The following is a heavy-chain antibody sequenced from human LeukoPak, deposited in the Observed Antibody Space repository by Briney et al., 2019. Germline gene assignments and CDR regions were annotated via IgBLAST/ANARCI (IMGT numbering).Heavy chain of an antibody. J-gene: IGHJ3*02. V-gene: IGHV1-18*01. D-gene: IGHD3-3*01. Sequence: AASMKVSCKASGYTFTSYGISWVRQAPGQGLEWMGWISAYNGNTNYAQKLQGRVTMTTDTSTSTAYMELRSLRSDDTAVYYCARGYDFWTLGAFDIWGQGTMVTVSS. CDR2: ISAYNGNT. CDR1: GYTFTSYG. CDR3: ARGYDFWTLGAFDI.